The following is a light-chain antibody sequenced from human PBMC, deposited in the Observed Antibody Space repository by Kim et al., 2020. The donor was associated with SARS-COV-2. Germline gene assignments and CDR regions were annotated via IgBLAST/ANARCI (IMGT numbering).Light chain of an antibody. CDR1: QSISSW. CDR3: QQYNSYSWT. CDR2: KAS. V-gene: IGKV1-5*03. J-gene: IGKJ1*01. Sequence: ASEGERVTITCRASQSISSWLAWYQHKPGKAPKVLIYKASTLESGVPSRFSGSGSGTEFTLTISSLQPDDFATYYCQQYNSYSWTFGQGTKVDIK.